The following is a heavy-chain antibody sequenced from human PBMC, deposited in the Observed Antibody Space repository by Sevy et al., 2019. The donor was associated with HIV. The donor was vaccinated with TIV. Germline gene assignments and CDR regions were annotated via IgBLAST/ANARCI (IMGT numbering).Heavy chain of an antibody. CDR1: TFSVTDNY. CDR2: IYSGGST. D-gene: IGHD3-22*01. CDR3: ARDRYYDASGYYYYYYGLDV. J-gene: IGHJ6*02. V-gene: IGHV3-66*01. Sequence: GGSLRLSCAASTFSVTDNYMSWVRQAPGKGLEWVSTIYSGGSTFYADSVKGRFTISRDNSKNTLYLQMNSLRAEDTAVYYCARDRYYDASGYYYYYYGLDVLGQWTTVTVSS.